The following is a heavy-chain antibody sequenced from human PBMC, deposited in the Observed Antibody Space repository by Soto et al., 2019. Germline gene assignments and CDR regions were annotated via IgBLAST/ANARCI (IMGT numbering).Heavy chain of an antibody. CDR2: IYPADSQT. J-gene: IGHJ5*02. CDR1: GFTFTNYL. CDR3: VRQATGYNSKLFDP. Sequence: PGESLKISFEVSGFTFTNYLISWVRQMPVKGLEWMGGIYPADSQTRYSPTFQGQVAISADKSVNTAYLQWRSLKASDTAIYFCVRQATGYNSKLFDPWGQWILVTVCS. D-gene: IGHD6-19*01. V-gene: IGHV5-51*01.